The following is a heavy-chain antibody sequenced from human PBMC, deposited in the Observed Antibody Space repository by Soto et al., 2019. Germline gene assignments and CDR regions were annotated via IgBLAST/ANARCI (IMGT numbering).Heavy chain of an antibody. CDR3: ARLRKQQLYYAMDA. J-gene: IGHJ6*02. D-gene: IGHD6-13*01. Sequence: QVQLQESGPGLVRPSETLSLTCTVSGGSISSYYWTWIRQPPGKGLEWIGYTYYTGSPTYNPSLESRVTISLDTSKSGLSLRLTSVTAADTAVYFCARLRKQQLYYAMDAWGQGTTVIVS. V-gene: IGHV4-59*01. CDR2: TYYTGSP. CDR1: GGSISSYY.